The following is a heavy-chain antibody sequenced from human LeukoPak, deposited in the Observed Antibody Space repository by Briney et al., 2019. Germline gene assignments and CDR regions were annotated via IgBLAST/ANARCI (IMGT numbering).Heavy chain of an antibody. CDR3: TTVWNCGGDCSDAFDI. V-gene: IGHV3-15*01. CDR2: IKSKTDGGTT. CDR1: GFSFRNAW. Sequence: PGGSLRLSCAASGFSFRNAWMSWVGQAPGKGLEWVGRIKSKTDGGTTDYAAPVKGRFTISRDDSKNTLYLQMNSLKTEDTAVYYCTTVWNCGGDCSDAFDIWGQGTMVTVSS. J-gene: IGHJ3*02. D-gene: IGHD2-21*02.